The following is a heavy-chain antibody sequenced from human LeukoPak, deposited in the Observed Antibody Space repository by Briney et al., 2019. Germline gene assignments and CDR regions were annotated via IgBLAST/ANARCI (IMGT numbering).Heavy chain of an antibody. CDR3: AQGPPLRFGRGFFYMVF. Sequence: WETLTLTCTVSGCTISSYYWSWIRQSPGKGLEWISPINFSGATYYNPSLNSRVTISSDKSKNTFSLKLRTLTAADTAVYYCAQGPPLRFGRGFFYMVFWDKGTTVTVSS. D-gene: IGHD3-10*01. CDR1: GCTISSYY. CDR2: INFSGAT. J-gene: IGHJ6*03. V-gene: IGHV4-59*01.